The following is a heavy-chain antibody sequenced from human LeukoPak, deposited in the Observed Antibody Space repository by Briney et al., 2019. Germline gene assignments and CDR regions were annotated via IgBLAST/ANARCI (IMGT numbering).Heavy chain of an antibody. CDR3: ARGLNMGTYYGMDV. CDR2: INHSGNT. D-gene: IGHD5-18*01. Sequence: SETLSLTCAVYGGSFSGYYWSWIRQPPGKGLEWIGEINHSGNTNYNPSLKSRVTMSVDTSKNQFSLKLSSVTAADTAVYYCARGLNMGTYYGMDVWGQGTTVTVSS. J-gene: IGHJ6*02. CDR1: GGSFSGYY. V-gene: IGHV4-34*01.